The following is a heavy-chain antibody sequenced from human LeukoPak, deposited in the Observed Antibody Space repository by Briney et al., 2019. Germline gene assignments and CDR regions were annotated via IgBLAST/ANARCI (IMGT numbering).Heavy chain of an antibody. CDR3: ARGIRMVRGVTLVYWFDP. D-gene: IGHD3-10*01. V-gene: IGHV1-8*01. J-gene: IGHJ5*02. CDR1: GYTLTSYD. Sequence: GASVKVSCKASGYTLTSYDINWVRQATGQGLEWMGWMNPNSGNTGYAQKFQGRVTMTRNTSISTAYMELSSLRSEDTAVYYCARGIRMVRGVTLVYWFDPWGQGTLVTVSS. CDR2: MNPNSGNT.